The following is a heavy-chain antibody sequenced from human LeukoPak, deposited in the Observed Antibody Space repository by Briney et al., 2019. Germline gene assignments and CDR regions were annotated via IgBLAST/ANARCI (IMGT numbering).Heavy chain of an antibody. Sequence: GGSLRLSCAASGFTFSSYSMNWVRQAPGKGLEWVSSISSSSSYIYYADSVKGRFTISRDNAKNSLYLQMNSLRAEDTAVYYCARGTEYSSSWYYYYYYGMDVWGQGTTVTVSS. CDR3: ARGTEYSSSWYYYYYYGMDV. CDR1: GFTFSSYS. D-gene: IGHD6-13*01. J-gene: IGHJ6*02. V-gene: IGHV3-21*04. CDR2: ISSSSSYI.